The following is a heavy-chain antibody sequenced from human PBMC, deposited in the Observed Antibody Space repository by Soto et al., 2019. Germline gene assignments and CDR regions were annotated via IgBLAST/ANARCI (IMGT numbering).Heavy chain of an antibody. V-gene: IGHV3-30*18. Sequence: GGSLRLSCAASGFTFSSYGMHWVRQAPGKGLEWVAVISYDGSNKYYADSVKGRFTISRDNSKNTLYLQMNILRAEDTAVYYCAKGLWFGDPRVYYYGIDVWGQGTTVTVSS. D-gene: IGHD3-10*01. CDR2: ISYDGSNK. CDR1: GFTFSSYG. CDR3: AKGLWFGDPRVYYYGIDV. J-gene: IGHJ6*02.